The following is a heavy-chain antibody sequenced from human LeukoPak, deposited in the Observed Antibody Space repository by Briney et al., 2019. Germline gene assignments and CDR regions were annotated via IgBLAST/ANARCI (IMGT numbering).Heavy chain of an antibody. V-gene: IGHV4-59*01. Sequence: SETLSLTCTVSDDSISSYYWSWIRQPPGKGLEWIGFIYYSGSTNYNPSLKSRVTISVDTSKNQFSLKLSSVTAADTAVYYCARHNWNYNWFDPWGQGTLVTVSS. CDR3: ARHNWNYNWFDP. D-gene: IGHD1-7*01. CDR2: IYYSGST. J-gene: IGHJ5*02. CDR1: DDSISSYY.